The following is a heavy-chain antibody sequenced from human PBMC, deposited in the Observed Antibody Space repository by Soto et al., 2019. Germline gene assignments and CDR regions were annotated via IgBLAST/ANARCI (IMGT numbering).Heavy chain of an antibody. Sequence: GGSLRLSCAASGFTFSSYAMHWFRQAPGKGLEWVAVISCDGSNKYYADSVKGRFTISRDNSKNTLYLQMNSLRADDTAVYYCASTYYYDSSGYPGHYWGQGTLVTVSS. V-gene: IGHV3-30-3*01. CDR1: GFTFSSYA. CDR3: ASTYYYDSSGYPGHY. J-gene: IGHJ4*02. CDR2: ISCDGSNK. D-gene: IGHD3-22*01.